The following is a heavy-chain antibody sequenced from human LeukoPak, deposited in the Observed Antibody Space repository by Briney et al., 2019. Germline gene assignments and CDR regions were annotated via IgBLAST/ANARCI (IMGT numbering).Heavy chain of an antibody. D-gene: IGHD5-12*01. J-gene: IGHJ6*04. CDR3: ARDRASRPDRYSGYDYLAYYYGMDV. CDR1: GYTFTSYG. V-gene: IGHV1-18*04. CDR2: ISAYNGNT. Sequence: ASVTVSCKASGYTFTSYGISWVRQAPGQGLEWMGWISAYNGNTNYAQKLQGRVTMTTDTSTSTAYMELRSLRSDDTAVYYCARDRASRPDRYSGYDYLAYYYGMDVWGKGTTVTVSS.